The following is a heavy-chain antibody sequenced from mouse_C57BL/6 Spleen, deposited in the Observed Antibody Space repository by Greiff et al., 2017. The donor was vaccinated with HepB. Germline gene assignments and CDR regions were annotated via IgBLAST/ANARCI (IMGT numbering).Heavy chain of an antibody. V-gene: IGHV14-2*01. CDR1: GFNIKDYY. J-gene: IGHJ2*01. D-gene: IGHD1-1*01. Sequence: EVQGVESGAELVKPGASVKLSCTASGFNIKDYYMHWVKQRTEQGLEWIGRIDPEDGETKYAPKFQGKATITADTSSNTAYLQLSSLTSEDTAVYYCARGTTVGAPFDYWGQGTTLTVSS. CDR2: IDPEDGET. CDR3: ARGTTVGAPFDY.